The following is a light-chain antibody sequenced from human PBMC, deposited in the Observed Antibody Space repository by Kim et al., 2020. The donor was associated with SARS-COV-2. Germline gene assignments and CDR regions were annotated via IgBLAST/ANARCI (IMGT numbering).Light chain of an antibody. J-gene: IGKJ4*01. CDR3: QQYGSSPPGVT. Sequence: ASATPCSRALQGRSDDYLACGQQKPGQGPRLRISGAGSRSTGTPDRFSGSGSWTDVTLTISRLEPEDFAVYYCQQYGSSPPGVTFGGGTKVEI. CDR2: GAG. CDR1: QGRSDDY. V-gene: IGKV3-20*01.